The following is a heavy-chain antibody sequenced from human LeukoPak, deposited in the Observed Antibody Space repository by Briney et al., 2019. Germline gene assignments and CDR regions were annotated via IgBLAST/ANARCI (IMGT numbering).Heavy chain of an antibody. J-gene: IGHJ4*02. D-gene: IGHD3-22*01. CDR2: INPSSGGT. CDR1: GCTFTDYY. V-gene: IGHV1-2*02. Sequence: ASVKVSCKASGCTFTDYYMHWVRQAPGQGLEWMGWINPSSGGTNYAQSFQGRVTMARDTSITTAFMELSRLISDDTAVYYCARLRYVGSGYPFDYWGQGTLATVSS. CDR3: ARLRYVGSGYPFDY.